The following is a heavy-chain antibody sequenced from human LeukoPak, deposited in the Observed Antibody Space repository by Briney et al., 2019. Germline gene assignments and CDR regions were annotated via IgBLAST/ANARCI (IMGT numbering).Heavy chain of an antibody. D-gene: IGHD1-26*01. CDR2: IRDKANSYTT. CDR1: GFTFSDHY. J-gene: IGHJ4*02. Sequence: GGSLRLSCAASGFTFSDHYMDWVRQAPGKGLEWIGRIRDKANSYTTEYAASVKGRFTVSRDDSTNSLYLQMNSLRNEDTALYYCARVRLGAPTRVFDHWGQGTLVTVSS. V-gene: IGHV3-72*01. CDR3: ARVRLGAPTRVFDH.